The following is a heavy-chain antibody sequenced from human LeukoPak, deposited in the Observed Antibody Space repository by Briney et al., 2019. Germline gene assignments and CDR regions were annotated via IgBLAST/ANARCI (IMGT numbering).Heavy chain of an antibody. Sequence: SETLSLTCTVSGGSISSSSYYWGWIRQPPGKGLEWIGSIYYSGSTYYNPSLKRRVTISVDTSKNQFSLKLSSVTAAGTAVYYCARHRAAAGTRGFGYWGQGTLVTVSS. D-gene: IGHD6-13*01. V-gene: IGHV4-39*01. J-gene: IGHJ4*02. CDR3: ARHRAAAGTRGFGY. CDR1: GGSISSSSYY. CDR2: IYYSGST.